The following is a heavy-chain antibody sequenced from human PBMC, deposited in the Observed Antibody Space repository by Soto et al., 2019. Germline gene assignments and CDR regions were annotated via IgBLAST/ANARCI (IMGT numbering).Heavy chain of an antibody. Sequence: PGGSLRLSGAASGFTFTTYIIGWVRQAAWKGLEWISYISGSGVTIHYADSVKGRFTISRDNAKSSVFLQMNGLRDEDTAVYYCVMVKGMLLAEAYFDALGLGALVTVSS. CDR3: VMVKGMLLAEAYFDA. V-gene: IGHV3-48*02. D-gene: IGHD2-8*01. CDR2: ISGSGVTI. CDR1: GFTFTTYI. J-gene: IGHJ4*02.